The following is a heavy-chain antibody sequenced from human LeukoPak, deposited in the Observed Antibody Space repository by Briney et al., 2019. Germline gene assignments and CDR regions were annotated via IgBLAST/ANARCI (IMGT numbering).Heavy chain of an antibody. D-gene: IGHD3-10*01. CDR2: INSDGSST. Sequence: GGSLRLSCAASGFTFSSYWMHWVRQAPGKGLVWVSRINSDGSSTSYADSVKGRFTISRDNAKNTLYLQMNSLRAKDTAVYYCAREKDRGHAFDIWGQGTMVTVSS. J-gene: IGHJ3*02. V-gene: IGHV3-74*01. CDR1: GFTFSSYW. CDR3: AREKDRGHAFDI.